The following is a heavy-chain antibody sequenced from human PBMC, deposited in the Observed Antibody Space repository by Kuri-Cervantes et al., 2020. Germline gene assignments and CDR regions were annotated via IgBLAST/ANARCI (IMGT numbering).Heavy chain of an antibody. Sequence: SETLSLTCTVSGGSISSSSYYWGWIRQPPGKGLEWIGSIYYSGSTDYNPSLKSRVTISVDTSKNQFSLKLSSVTAADTAVYYCASYYDSSGYNDNWFDPWGQGTLVTVSS. CDR1: GGSISSSSYY. D-gene: IGHD3-22*01. J-gene: IGHJ5*02. CDR2: IYYSGST. V-gene: IGHV4-39*07. CDR3: ASYYDSSGYNDNWFDP.